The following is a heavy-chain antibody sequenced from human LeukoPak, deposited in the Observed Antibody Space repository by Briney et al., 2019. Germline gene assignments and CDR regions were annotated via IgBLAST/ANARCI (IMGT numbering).Heavy chain of an antibody. V-gene: IGHV3-15*01. CDR3: TTYPSDLHYFDY. J-gene: IGHJ4*02. Sequence: GGSLRLSCAASGFTFSNAWMSWVRQAPGKGLEWVGRIKSKTDGGTTDYAAPVKGRFTISRDDSKNTLYLQMNSLKTEDTAVYYCTTYPSDLHYFDYWGQGTLVTVSS. CDR1: GFTFSNAW. CDR2: IKSKTDGGTT.